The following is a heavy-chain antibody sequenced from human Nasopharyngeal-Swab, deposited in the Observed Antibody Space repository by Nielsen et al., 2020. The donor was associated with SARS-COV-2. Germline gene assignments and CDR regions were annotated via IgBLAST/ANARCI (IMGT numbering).Heavy chain of an antibody. J-gene: IGHJ5*02. V-gene: IGHV1-2*06. CDR3: AMSIAVAGTGWFDP. Sequence: WVRQAPGQGLEWMGRINPNSGGTNYAQKFQGRVTMTRDTSISTAYMELSRLRSDDTAVYYCAMSIAVAGTGWFDPWSQGTLVTVSS. CDR2: INPNSGGT. D-gene: IGHD6-19*01.